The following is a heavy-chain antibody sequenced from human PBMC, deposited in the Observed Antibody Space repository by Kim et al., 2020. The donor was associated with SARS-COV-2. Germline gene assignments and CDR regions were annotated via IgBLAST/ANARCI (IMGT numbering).Heavy chain of an antibody. CDR1: GFTFSSYS. Sequence: GGSLRLSCAASGFTFSSYSMNWVRQAPGKGLEWVSSISSSSSYIYYADSVKGRFTISRDNAKNSLYLQMNSLRAEDTAVYYCARVRSGSYYTYYYYYGMDVWGQGTTVTVSS. J-gene: IGHJ6*02. CDR3: ARVRSGSYYTYYYYYGMDV. V-gene: IGHV3-21*01. CDR2: ISSSSSYI. D-gene: IGHD1-26*01.